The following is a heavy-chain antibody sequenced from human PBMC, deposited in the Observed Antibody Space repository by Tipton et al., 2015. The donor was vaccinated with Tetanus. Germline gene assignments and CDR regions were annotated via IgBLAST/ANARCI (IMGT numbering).Heavy chain of an antibody. CDR2: IFHSGST. D-gene: IGHD3-3*01. J-gene: IGHJ4*02. V-gene: IGHV4-59*01. CDR3: ARANFDSSKKGPFDS. Sequence: TLSLTCTVSGGSMSNNYWSWIRQPPGKGLEWIAYIFHSGSTNYSLKSRITMSRDTSKNQFSLKLASVTAADTAVYFCARANFDSSKKGPFDSWGQGILVIVSA. CDR1: GGSMSNNY.